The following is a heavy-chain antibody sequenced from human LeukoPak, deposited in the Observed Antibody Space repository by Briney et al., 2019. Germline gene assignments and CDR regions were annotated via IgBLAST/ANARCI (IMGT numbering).Heavy chain of an antibody. J-gene: IGHJ5*02. CDR2: INPSGGST. D-gene: IGHD2-21*02. V-gene: IGHV1-46*01. CDR1: GYTFTSYY. CDR3: ARGCGGDCYARDNWFDP. Sequence: GASVKVSCKASGYTFTSYYMHWVRQAPGQGLEWVGIINPSGGSTSYAQKFQGRVTMTRDMSTSTVYMELSSLRSEDTAVYYCARGCGGDCYARDNWFDPWGQGTLVTVSS.